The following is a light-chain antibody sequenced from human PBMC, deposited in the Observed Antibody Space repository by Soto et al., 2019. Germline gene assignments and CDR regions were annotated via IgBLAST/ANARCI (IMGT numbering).Light chain of an antibody. V-gene: IGKV1-39*01. Sequence: DIQMTQSPSSLSASVGDRITITCRASQSISAYLNWYQHKPGKAPKLLIFAPSTLQTGVPSRFSGSGSGTHFTLTISSLQPEDFATYYCQQTFSSPYTFAQGTKLEIK. J-gene: IGKJ2*01. CDR2: APS. CDR1: QSISAY. CDR3: QQTFSSPYT.